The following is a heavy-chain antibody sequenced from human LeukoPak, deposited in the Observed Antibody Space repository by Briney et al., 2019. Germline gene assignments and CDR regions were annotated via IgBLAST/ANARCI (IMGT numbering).Heavy chain of an antibody. Sequence: PGGSLRLSCAASGFTFSSYSMNWVRQAPGKGLEWVSSISSSSSYIYYADSVKGRFTISRDNAKNSLYLQMNSLRAEDTAVYYCARGGLSYGDNWFDPWGQGTLVTVSS. V-gene: IGHV3-21*01. CDR2: ISSSSSYI. J-gene: IGHJ5*02. CDR3: ARGGLSYGDNWFDP. CDR1: GFTFSSYS. D-gene: IGHD1-26*01.